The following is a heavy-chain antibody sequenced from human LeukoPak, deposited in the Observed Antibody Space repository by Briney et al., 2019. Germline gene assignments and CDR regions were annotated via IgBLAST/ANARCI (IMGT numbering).Heavy chain of an antibody. Sequence: GGSLRLSCAASGFTFSSYWMSWVRQAPGKGLEWVANIKQDGSEKFYVDSVKGRFTISRDNDKNSLCLQMNSLRAEDTAVFYCARDGTYTDYDPDFDIWGQGTLVTVSS. CDR2: IKQDGSEK. D-gene: IGHD5-12*01. V-gene: IGHV3-7*04. J-gene: IGHJ4*02. CDR1: GFTFSSYW. CDR3: ARDGTYTDYDPDFDI.